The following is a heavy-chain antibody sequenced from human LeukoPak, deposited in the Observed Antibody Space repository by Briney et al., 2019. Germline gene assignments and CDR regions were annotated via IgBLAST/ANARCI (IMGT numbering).Heavy chain of an antibody. CDR2: ISGSGATT. CDR1: GFSFSGYA. J-gene: IGHJ5*02. V-gene: IGHV3-23*01. CDR3: ARDDLLHRNWFDP. Sequence: GGSLRLSCAASGFSFSGYAMSWVRQAPGKGLEWVSAISGSGATTNYADSVKGRFTISRDNSKNTLFLQMNSLRAEDTAVYYCARDDLLHRNWFDPWGQGTLVTVSS. D-gene: IGHD3-22*01.